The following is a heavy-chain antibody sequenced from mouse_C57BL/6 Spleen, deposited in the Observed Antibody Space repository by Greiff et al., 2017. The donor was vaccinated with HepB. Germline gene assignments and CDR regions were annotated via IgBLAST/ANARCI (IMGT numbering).Heavy chain of an antibody. V-gene: IGHV1-69*01. CDR1: GYTFTSYW. CDR3: ARRGGNAMDY. J-gene: IGHJ4*01. CDR2: IDPSDSYT. Sequence: VQLQQSGAELVMPGASVKLSCKASGYTFTSYWMHWVKQRPGQGLEWIGEIDPSDSYTNYNQKFKGKSTLTVDKSSSTAYMQLSSLTSEDSAVYYCARRGGNAMDYWGQGTSVTVSS.